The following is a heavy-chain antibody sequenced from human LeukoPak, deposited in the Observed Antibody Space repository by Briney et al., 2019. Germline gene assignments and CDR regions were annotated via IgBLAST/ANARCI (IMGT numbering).Heavy chain of an antibody. V-gene: IGHV3-7*01. CDR1: GFTFSSYW. CDR2: IKQDGSEK. J-gene: IGHJ3*02. D-gene: IGHD1-26*01. Sequence: GGSLRLSCAASGFTFSSYWMSWVRQAPGKGLEWVANIKQDGSEKCYVDSVKGRFTISRDNAKNSLYLQMNSLRAEDTAVYYCARDLEVGATAAFDIWGQGTMVTVSS. CDR3: ARDLEVGATAAFDI.